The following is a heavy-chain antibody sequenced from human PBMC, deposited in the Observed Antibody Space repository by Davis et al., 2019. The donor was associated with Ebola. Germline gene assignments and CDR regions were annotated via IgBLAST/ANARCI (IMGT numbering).Heavy chain of an antibody. J-gene: IGHJ4*02. Sequence: PGGSLRLSCAASGFTFSSYSMNWVRQAPGKGLEWVSVIYSGGSTYYADSVKGRFTISRDNSKNTLYLQMNSLRAEDTAVYYCARKPSGWYFEWGQGTLVTVSS. D-gene: IGHD6-19*01. V-gene: IGHV3-53*01. CDR2: IYSGGST. CDR3: ARKPSGWYFE. CDR1: GFTFSSYS.